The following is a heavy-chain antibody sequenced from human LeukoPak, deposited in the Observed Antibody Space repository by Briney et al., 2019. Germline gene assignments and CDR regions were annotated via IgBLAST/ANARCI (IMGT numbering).Heavy chain of an antibody. D-gene: IGHD2-15*01. CDR3: ARDGSSEVVVVAATRGGFDY. V-gene: IGHV3-20*04. CDR1: GFTFDDYG. CDR2: INWNGGST. J-gene: IGHJ4*02. Sequence: PGGSLRLSCAASGFTFDDYGMSWVRQAPGKGLEWVSGINWNGGSTGYADSVKGRFTISRDNAKNSLYLQMNSLRAEDTALYYCARDGSSEVVVVAATRGGFDYWGQGTPVTVSS.